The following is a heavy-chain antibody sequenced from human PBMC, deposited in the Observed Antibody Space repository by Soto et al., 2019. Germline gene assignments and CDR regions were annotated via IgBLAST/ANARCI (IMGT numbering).Heavy chain of an antibody. CDR1: GFTISSYA. V-gene: IGHV3-30-3*01. J-gene: IGHJ4*02. Sequence: QVQLEESGGGVVQPGRSLRLSCAASGFTISSYAMHWVRQAPGKGLEWVAVISYDGSNKYYADSVKGRFTISRDNSKNTLYLQMNSLRAEDTAVYYCARRRFQDIVLVPAAPDYWGQGTLVTVSS. CDR3: ARRRFQDIVLVPAAPDY. D-gene: IGHD2-2*01. CDR2: ISYDGSNK.